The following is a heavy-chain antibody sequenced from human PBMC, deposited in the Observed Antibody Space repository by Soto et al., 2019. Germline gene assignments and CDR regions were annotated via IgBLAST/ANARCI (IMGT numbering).Heavy chain of an antibody. V-gene: IGHV1-69*13. D-gene: IGHD2-21*02. CDR3: ARDGILAYCGGDCYAFDI. Sequence: GASVKVSCKASGGTFSSYAISWVRQAPGQGLGWMGGIIPIFGTANYAQKFQGRVTITADESTSTAYMELSSLRSEDTAVYYCARDGILAYCGGDCYAFDIWGQGTMVTVSS. CDR1: GGTFSSYA. J-gene: IGHJ3*02. CDR2: IIPIFGTA.